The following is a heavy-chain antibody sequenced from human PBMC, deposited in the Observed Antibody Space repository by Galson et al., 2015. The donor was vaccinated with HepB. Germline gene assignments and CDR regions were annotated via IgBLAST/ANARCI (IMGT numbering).Heavy chain of an antibody. Sequence: SVKVSCKASGYTFTSYDINWVRQATGQGLEWMGWMNPNSGNTGYAQKFQGRVTMTRNTSISTAYMELSSLRSEDTAVYYCARDGRNDYVWGSYRLSNSAAFDIWGQGTMVTVSS. J-gene: IGHJ3*02. CDR2: MNPNSGNT. V-gene: IGHV1-8*01. CDR3: ARDGRNDYVWGSYRLSNSAAFDI. D-gene: IGHD3-16*02. CDR1: GYTFTSYD.